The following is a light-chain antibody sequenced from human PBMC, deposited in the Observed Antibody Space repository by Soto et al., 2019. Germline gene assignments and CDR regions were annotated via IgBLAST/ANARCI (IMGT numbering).Light chain of an antibody. CDR1: SSDVGGYNY. CDR2: EVS. V-gene: IGLV2-14*01. J-gene: IGLJ1*01. Sequence: QSVLTQPASVSGSPGQSITISCSGTSSDVGGYNYVSWYQQHPGKAPQPVIYEVSNRPSGVSNRFSGSKSGNTAYLTISGLQAEDEADYYCSSFTSSSTVGVFGTGTKLTVL. CDR3: SSFTSSSTVGV.